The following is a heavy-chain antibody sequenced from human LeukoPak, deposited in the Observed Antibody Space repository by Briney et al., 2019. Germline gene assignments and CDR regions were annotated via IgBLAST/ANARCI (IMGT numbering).Heavy chain of an antibody. CDR3: ARGQLWQTGWFDP. CDR2: ISSTSSYI. Sequence: PGRSLRLSCAASGFTFSRYGMHWGRQAPGEGLEWVSTISSTSSYIYSADSLKGRFTISRDNAKNSLYLQMSTLRAEDTAVYYCARGQLWQTGWFDPWGQGTLVTVSS. D-gene: IGHD5-18*01. J-gene: IGHJ5*02. CDR1: GFTFSRYG. V-gene: IGHV3-21*01.